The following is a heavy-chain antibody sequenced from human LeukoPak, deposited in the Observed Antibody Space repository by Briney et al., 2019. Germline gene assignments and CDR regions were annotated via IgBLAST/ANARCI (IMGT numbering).Heavy chain of an antibody. CDR2: INAGNGNT. Sequence: ASVKVSCKASGYTFTSYAMHWVRQAPGQRLEWMGWINAGNGNTKYSQKFQGRVTITMDTSASTAYMELSSLRSEDTAVYYCARDRIVVVPAGFDPWGQGTLVTVSS. J-gene: IGHJ5*02. CDR3: ARDRIVVVPAGFDP. V-gene: IGHV1-3*01. CDR1: GYTFTSYA. D-gene: IGHD2-2*01.